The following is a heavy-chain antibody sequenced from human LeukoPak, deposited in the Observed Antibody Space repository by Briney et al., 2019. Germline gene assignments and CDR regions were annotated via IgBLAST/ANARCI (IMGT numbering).Heavy chain of an antibody. Sequence: GGSLRLSCAASGFTFSSYAMHWVRKAPGRGLEWVAVISYDGSNKYYADSVKGRFTISRDNSKNTLYLQMNSLRAEDTAVYYCARDYCSGGSCYYFDYWGQGTLVTVSS. J-gene: IGHJ4*02. V-gene: IGHV3-30-3*01. CDR2: ISYDGSNK. D-gene: IGHD2-15*01. CDR1: GFTFSSYA. CDR3: ARDYCSGGSCYYFDY.